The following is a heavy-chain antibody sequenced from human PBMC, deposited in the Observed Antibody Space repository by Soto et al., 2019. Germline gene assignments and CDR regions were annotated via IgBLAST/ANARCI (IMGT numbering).Heavy chain of an antibody. Sequence: ASVKVSCKASGYTFSSYGISWVRQAPGQGLEWMGWISAYNGNTNYAQKLQGRVTMTTDTSTSTAYMELRSLRSDDTAVYYCAGGTSGRYSLDAFDIWGQGTMVTVSS. V-gene: IGHV1-18*01. CDR1: GYTFSSYG. D-gene: IGHD1-26*01. J-gene: IGHJ3*02. CDR3: AGGTSGRYSLDAFDI. CDR2: ISAYNGNT.